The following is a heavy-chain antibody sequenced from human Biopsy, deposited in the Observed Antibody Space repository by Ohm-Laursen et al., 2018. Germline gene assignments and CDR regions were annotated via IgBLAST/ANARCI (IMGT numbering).Heavy chain of an antibody. V-gene: IGHV4-59*07. D-gene: IGHD3-10*01. J-gene: IGHJ3*02. Sequence: SDTLSLTCTVSGGSISSDYWSWIRQTPGKGLEWIGYIYNSGSTNYNPSLKSRVTISVAVDTSKSQFSLRLSSMTAADTAMYYCARGEAGVYDALDIWGQGTMVIVSS. CDR1: GGSISSDY. CDR2: IYNSGST. CDR3: ARGEAGVYDALDI.